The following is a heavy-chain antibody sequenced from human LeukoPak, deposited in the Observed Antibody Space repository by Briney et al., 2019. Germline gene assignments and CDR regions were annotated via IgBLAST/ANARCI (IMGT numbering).Heavy chain of an antibody. J-gene: IGHJ3*02. CDR1: GFTFSNFA. CDR3: ARDQGSSGWYNAFDI. D-gene: IGHD6-19*01. Sequence: GGSLRLSCAAPGFTFSNFAMNWVRQAPGKGLEWVSSISSSSSYIYYADSVKGRFTISRDNAKNSLYLQMNSLRAEDTAVYYCARDQGSSGWYNAFDIWGQGTMVTVSS. V-gene: IGHV3-21*01. CDR2: ISSSSSYI.